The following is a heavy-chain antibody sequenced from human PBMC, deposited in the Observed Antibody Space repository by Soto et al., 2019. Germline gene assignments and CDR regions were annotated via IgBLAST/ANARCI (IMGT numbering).Heavy chain of an antibody. CDR3: ARDPDPYSSSWSEFDS. V-gene: IGHV1-18*04. Sequence: QVQLVQSGAEVKKPGASVTVSCKASGYPFTSYGISWLLQAPGQGLEWMGWISTYNGNTKYVQKFQDRVTMTTDTSTSTAYMELRSLRSDDTAVYYCARDPDPYSSSWSEFDSWGQGTQVTVSS. J-gene: IGHJ4*02. CDR2: ISTYNGNT. CDR1: GYPFTSYG. D-gene: IGHD6-13*01.